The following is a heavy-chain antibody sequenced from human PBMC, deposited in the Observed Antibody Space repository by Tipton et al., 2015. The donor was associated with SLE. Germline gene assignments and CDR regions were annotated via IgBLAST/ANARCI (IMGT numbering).Heavy chain of an antibody. D-gene: IGHD1-26*01. V-gene: IGHV4-59*01. CDR3: ARDQGGREIDF. J-gene: IGHJ4*02. CDR2: MHYSGSA. Sequence: TLSLTCTVSGGSLTENYWSWIRQPPGKGLEWIGCMHYSGSAAYNSSLKSRTTILVDTSKRQISLKLYSVTAADTAVYYCARDQGGREIDFWGQGTLVTVSS. CDR1: GGSLTENY.